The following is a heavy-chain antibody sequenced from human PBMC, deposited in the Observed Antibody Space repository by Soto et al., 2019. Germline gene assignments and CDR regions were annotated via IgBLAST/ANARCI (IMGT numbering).Heavy chain of an antibody. Sequence: SETLSLTCAVYGGSFSGYYWSWIRQPPGKGLEWIGEINHSGSTNYNPSLKSRVTISVDTSKNQFSLKLSSVTAADTAVYYCASLRIVVVRAATQEYYYYGMDVWGQGTTVTVSS. V-gene: IGHV4-34*01. CDR3: ASLRIVVVRAATQEYYYYGMDV. CDR2: INHSGST. CDR1: GGSFSGYY. J-gene: IGHJ6*02. D-gene: IGHD2-2*01.